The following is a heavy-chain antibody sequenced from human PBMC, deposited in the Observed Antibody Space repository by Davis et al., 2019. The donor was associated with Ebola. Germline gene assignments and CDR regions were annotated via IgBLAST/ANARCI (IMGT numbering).Heavy chain of an antibody. CDR2: IIPIFGTA. Sequence: AASVKVSCKASGGTFSSYAISWVRQAPGQGLEWMGGIIPIFGTANYAQKFQGRVTITADESTSTAYMELSSLRSEDTAVYYCARDSYRRAGYGLKWWFDPWGQGTLVTVSS. J-gene: IGHJ5*02. V-gene: IGHV1-69*13. CDR1: GGTFSSYA. CDR3: ARDSYRRAGYGLKWWFDP. D-gene: IGHD5-18*01.